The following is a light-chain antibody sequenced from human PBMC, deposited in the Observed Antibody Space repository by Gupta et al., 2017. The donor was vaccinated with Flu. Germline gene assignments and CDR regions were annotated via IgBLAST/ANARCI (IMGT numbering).Light chain of an antibody. CDR2: KDV. V-gene: IGLV3-25*02. CDR3: QAADSSVNYV. J-gene: IGLJ1*01. Sequence: SYELTPPLSVSVSPGQTAKITCSGDALPRQYVYWYQQKPGQAPLLVIYKDVERPSGIPERFSGSSSGTTVTLTISGVQAEDEADYYCQAADSSVNYVFGRGTKVTVL. CDR1: ALPRQY.